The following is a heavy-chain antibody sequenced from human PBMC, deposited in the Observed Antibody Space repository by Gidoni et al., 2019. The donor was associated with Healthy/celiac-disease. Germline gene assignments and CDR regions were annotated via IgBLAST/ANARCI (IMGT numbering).Heavy chain of an antibody. CDR3: ARDSLTPHDYSNYDWFDP. CDR1: GGTFSSYA. Sequence: QVQLVQSGAEVKKPGSSVKVSCKASGGTFSSYAISWVRQAPGQGLEWMGGIIHIFGTANYAQKFQGRVTITADESTSTAYMELSSLRSEDTAVYYCARDSLTPHDYSNYDWFDPWGQGTLVTVSS. CDR2: IIHIFGTA. V-gene: IGHV1-69*01. J-gene: IGHJ5*02. D-gene: IGHD4-4*01.